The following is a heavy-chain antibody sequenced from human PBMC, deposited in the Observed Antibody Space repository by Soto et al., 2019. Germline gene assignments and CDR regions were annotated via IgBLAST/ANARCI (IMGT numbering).Heavy chain of an antibody. CDR3: ARVFKRWLQLGFDP. J-gene: IGHJ5*02. Sequence: SETLSLTCTVSGGSISSGGYSWSWIRQPPGKGLEWIGYIYHSGSTYYNPSLKSRVTISVDRSKNQFSLKLSSVTAADTAVYYCARVFKRWLQLGFDPWGQGTLVTVSS. CDR1: GGSISSGGYS. V-gene: IGHV4-30-2*01. CDR2: IYHSGST. D-gene: IGHD5-12*01.